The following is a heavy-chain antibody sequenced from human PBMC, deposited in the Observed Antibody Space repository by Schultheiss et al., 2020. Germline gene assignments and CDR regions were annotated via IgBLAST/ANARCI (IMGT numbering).Heavy chain of an antibody. CDR2: INPNSGGT. V-gene: IGHV1-2*02. D-gene: IGHD6-13*01. CDR3: ARLVSSIAAAGPDY. Sequence: ASVKVSCKASGYTFTAYYMHWVRQAPGQGLEWMGWINPNSGGTNYAQKFRGRVTMTRDTSISTAYMELSRLRSDDTAVYYCARLVSSIAAAGPDYWGQGTLVTVSS. J-gene: IGHJ4*02. CDR1: GYTFTAYY.